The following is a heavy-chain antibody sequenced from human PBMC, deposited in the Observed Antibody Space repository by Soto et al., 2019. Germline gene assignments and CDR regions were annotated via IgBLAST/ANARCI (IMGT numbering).Heavy chain of an antibody. CDR3: ARDSSQWPIYYYYYGMDV. CDR1: GFTFSSYS. D-gene: IGHD6-19*01. CDR2: ISSSSSYI. J-gene: IGHJ6*02. V-gene: IGHV3-21*05. Sequence: EVQLVESGGGLVQPGGSLRLSCAASGFTFSSYSMNWVRQAPGKGLEWVSYISSSSSYIYYADSVKGRFTISRDNAKNSLYLQMNSLRAEDTAVYYCARDSSQWPIYYYYYGMDVWGQGTTVTVSS.